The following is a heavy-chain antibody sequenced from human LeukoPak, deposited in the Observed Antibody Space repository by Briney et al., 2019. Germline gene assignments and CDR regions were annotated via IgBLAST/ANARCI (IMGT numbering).Heavy chain of an antibody. V-gene: IGHV3-21*01. J-gene: IGHJ3*02. Sequence: GGSLRLSCAASGFTFSSYSMNWVRQAPGKGLEWVSSISSSSSYIYYADSVKGRFTISRDNAKNSLYLQMNSLRAEDTAVYYCAREGLTTQDAFVIWGQGTMVTVSS. D-gene: IGHD1-14*01. CDR1: GFTFSSYS. CDR3: AREGLTTQDAFVI. CDR2: ISSSSSYI.